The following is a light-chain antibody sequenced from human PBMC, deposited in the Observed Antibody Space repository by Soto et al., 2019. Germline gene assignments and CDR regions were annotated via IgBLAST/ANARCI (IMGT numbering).Light chain of an antibody. J-gene: IGKJ4*01. CDR1: QDIRNH. CDR3: QQYLNVLT. V-gene: IGKV1-33*01. CDR2: DAS. Sequence: DIQMTQSPSSLSASVGDRITITCQASQDIRNHLNWYQQKPGKAPKILIYDASNLEAGVPSRFGGSGSGTDFTFTINSLHPEDIATYYCQQYLNVLTFGGGTKVDIK.